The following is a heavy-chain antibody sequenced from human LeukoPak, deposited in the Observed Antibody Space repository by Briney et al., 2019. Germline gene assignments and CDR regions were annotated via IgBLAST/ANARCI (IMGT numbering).Heavy chain of an antibody. CDR3: ARVGDYYGDYVRFDY. J-gene: IGHJ4*02. D-gene: IGHD4-17*01. CDR1: GFTFSSYW. Sequence: PGGSLRLSCAASGFTFSSYWMHWVRQAPGKGLVWVSHINSDGSSTSYADSVKGRITISRDNAKNTLYLQMNSLRAEDTAVYYCARVGDYYGDYVRFDYWGQGTLVTVSS. V-gene: IGHV3-74*01. CDR2: INSDGSST.